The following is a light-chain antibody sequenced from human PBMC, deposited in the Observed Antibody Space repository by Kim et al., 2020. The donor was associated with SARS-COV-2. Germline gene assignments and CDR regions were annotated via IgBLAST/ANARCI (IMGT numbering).Light chain of an antibody. CDR2: AAS. Sequence: AIQMTKSPSSLSASVGDRVTITCRARQGISSDLAWYQQMPGKAPKLLIFAASNLQSGVPSRFSGSGSGTDFTLTISSLQPEDFATYYCLQDYSYPRTFGQGTKVDIK. J-gene: IGKJ1*01. CDR1: QGISSD. CDR3: LQDYSYPRT. V-gene: IGKV1-6*01.